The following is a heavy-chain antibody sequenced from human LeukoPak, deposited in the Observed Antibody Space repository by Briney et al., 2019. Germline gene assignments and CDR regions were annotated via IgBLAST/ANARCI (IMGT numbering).Heavy chain of an antibody. CDR1: GFTFSDYY. D-gene: IGHD6-13*01. V-gene: IGHV3-11*04. J-gene: IGHJ4*02. Sequence: GGSLRLPCAASGFTFSDYYMSWIRQAPGKGLEWVSYISSSGSTIYYADSVKGRFTISRDNAKNSLYLQMNSLRAEDTAVYYCATGYSSSWSYYFDYWGQGTLVTVSS. CDR2: ISSSGSTI. CDR3: ATGYSSSWSYYFDY.